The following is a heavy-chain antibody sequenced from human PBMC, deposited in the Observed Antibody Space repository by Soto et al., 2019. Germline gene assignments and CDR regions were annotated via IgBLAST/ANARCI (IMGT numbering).Heavy chain of an antibody. J-gene: IGHJ6*02. D-gene: IGHD4-4*01. Sequence: SETRYLTCIVSDVSLGSYYWSWIRQPPGKGLEWIGYVFYTGRANYNASLKSRVSISLDTSNYQFSLKLSSVTAADTAVYYCARDGDGRMTTNPYYYNGMDVWGPGTTVTVSS. CDR3: ARDGDGRMTTNPYYYNGMDV. CDR1: DVSLGSYY. CDR2: VFYTGRA. V-gene: IGHV4-59*01.